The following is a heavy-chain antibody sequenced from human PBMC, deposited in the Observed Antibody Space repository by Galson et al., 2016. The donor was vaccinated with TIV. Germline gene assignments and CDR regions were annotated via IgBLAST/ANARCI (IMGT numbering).Heavy chain of an antibody. CDR1: GYSFTAYF. J-gene: IGHJ5*02. CDR3: ARAYYYDSSAYYFEP. V-gene: IGHV1-2*06. CDR2: INPDSGDT. Sequence: SVKVSCKASGYSFTAYFIHWVRQTPGQGLEWMGRINPDSGDTNYARTFQGRVTMTRDTSISTAYMELTSLRSDDTAVYYCARAYYYDSSAYYFEPWGQGTLVTVS. D-gene: IGHD3-22*01.